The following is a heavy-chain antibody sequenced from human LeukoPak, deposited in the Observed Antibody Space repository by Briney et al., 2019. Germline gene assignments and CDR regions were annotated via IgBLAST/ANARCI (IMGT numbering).Heavy chain of an antibody. D-gene: IGHD4-23*01. CDR2: IIPILGIA. CDR1: GGTFSSYA. V-gene: IGHV1-69*04. Sequence: SVKVSCKASGGTFSSYAIIWVRQAPGQGLEWMGRIIPILGIANYAQKFQGRVTITADKSTSTAYMELSSLRSEDTAVYYCARDQVGSTTVVTFDYWGQGTLVTVSS. J-gene: IGHJ4*02. CDR3: ARDQVGSTTVVTFDY.